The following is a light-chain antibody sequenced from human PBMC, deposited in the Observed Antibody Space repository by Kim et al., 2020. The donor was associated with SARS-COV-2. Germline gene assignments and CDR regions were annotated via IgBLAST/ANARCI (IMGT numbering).Light chain of an antibody. J-gene: IGLJ2*01. Sequence: SYELTQPPSVSVSPGQTVSITCSGNKLGDKHVCWYQQRPGQSPVLLLYQDKKRPSGIPERFSGSNSGNTATLTISGTQAMDEADYYCQTWDTTVVFGGGTQLTVL. CDR1: KLGDKH. CDR3: QTWDTTVV. V-gene: IGLV3-1*01. CDR2: QDK.